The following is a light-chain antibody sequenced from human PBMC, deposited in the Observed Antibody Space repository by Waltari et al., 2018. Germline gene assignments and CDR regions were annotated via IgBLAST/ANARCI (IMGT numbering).Light chain of an antibody. Sequence: EVVLTQSPATLSLSPGDRATLSCRASQSVSINFACYQQKPGQAPRLLIYDASNRATGIPARFSGSGSGTDFTLTISSLEPEDFAVYYCQQRSSWPPRISFGPGTKVNIK. J-gene: IGKJ3*01. CDR2: DAS. V-gene: IGKV3-11*01. CDR1: QSVSIN. CDR3: QQRSSWPPRIS.